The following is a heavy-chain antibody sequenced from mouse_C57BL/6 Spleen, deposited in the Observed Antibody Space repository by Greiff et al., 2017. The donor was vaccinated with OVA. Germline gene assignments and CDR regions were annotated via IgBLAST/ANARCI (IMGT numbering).Heavy chain of an antibody. V-gene: IGHV5-4*03. CDR2: ISDGGSYT. CDR1: GFTFSSYA. CDR3: ARGDYGDYFDY. Sequence: EVKVVESGGGLVKPGGSLKLSCAASGFTFSSYAMSWVRQIPEKRLEWVATISDGGSYTDYPDNVKGRFTISRDNAKNNLYLQMSHLKSEDTAMYYCARGDYGDYFDYWGQGTTLTVSS. D-gene: IGHD1-1*02. J-gene: IGHJ2*01.